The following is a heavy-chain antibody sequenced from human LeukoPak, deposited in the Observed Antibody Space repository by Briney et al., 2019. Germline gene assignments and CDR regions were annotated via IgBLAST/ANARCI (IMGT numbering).Heavy chain of an antibody. J-gene: IGHJ4*02. V-gene: IGHV4-34*01. CDR3: ARDSRTGASSFGY. CDR1: GGSFSGYY. Sequence: MASETLSLTCAVYGGSFSGYYWSWIRQPPGKGLEWIGEINHSGSTNYNPSLKSRVTISVDTSKNQFSLKLSSVTAADTAVYYCARDSRTGASSFGYWGQGTLVTVSS. CDR2: INHSGST. D-gene: IGHD1-26*01.